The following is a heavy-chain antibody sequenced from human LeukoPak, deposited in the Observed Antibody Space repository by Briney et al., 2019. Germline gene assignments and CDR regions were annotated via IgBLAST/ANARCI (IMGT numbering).Heavy chain of an antibody. CDR3: ARVTVSSSEVIFDY. CDR2: INSDGSTI. J-gene: IGHJ4*02. Sequence: PGGSLRLSCAASGFSFSNYWMHWLRQAPGKGLVWVSRINSDGSTITYADSVKGRFTISRDNAKNTLYLQMNSLRAEDTAVYYCARVTVSSSEVIFDYWGQGSLVTVSS. D-gene: IGHD1-20*01. CDR1: GFSFSNYW. V-gene: IGHV3-74*01.